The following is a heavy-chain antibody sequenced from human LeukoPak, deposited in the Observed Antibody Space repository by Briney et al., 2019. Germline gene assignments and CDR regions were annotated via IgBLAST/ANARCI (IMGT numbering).Heavy chain of an antibody. CDR3: ARDRIARDWFDP. V-gene: IGHV3-74*01. CDR1: GFTFSSYW. J-gene: IGHJ5*02. D-gene: IGHD6-13*01. Sequence: PGGSLRLSCAASGFTFSSYWMHWVRQAPGKGLVWVSRINSDGSSRSYADSVKGRFTISRDNAKNTLYLQMNSLRAEDTAVYYCARDRIARDWFDPWGQGTLVTVSS. CDR2: INSDGSSR.